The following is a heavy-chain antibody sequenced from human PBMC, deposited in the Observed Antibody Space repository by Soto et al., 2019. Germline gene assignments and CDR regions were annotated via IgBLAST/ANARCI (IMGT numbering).Heavy chain of an antibody. CDR2: IYWDDDK. J-gene: IGHJ4*02. CDR1: GFSLSTSGEG. V-gene: IGHV2-5*02. CDR3: AHLIAARPFDS. Sequence: QITLKESGPTLVRPTQTLTLTCSFSGFSLSTSGEGVGWIRQPPGKALEWLALIYWDDDKRYNPSLESRLTITKDTSKSQVVLSMTMVDPVDTATYYCAHLIAARPFDSWGQGTLVTVSS. D-gene: IGHD6-6*01.